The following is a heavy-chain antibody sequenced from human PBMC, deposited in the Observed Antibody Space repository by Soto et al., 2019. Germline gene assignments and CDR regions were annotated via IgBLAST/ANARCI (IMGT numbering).Heavy chain of an antibody. D-gene: IGHD4-17*01. Sequence: QVQLQESGPGLVKPSDTLSHTCAVSGYSIRSSNWWGWIRQPPGKGLEWIGYIYYSGRTYYNPSLKSRGTMSVDTSKNQFSLKLSSVTAVDTAVYYCARKNGVLDAFDIWGQGTMVTVSS. V-gene: IGHV4-28*01. J-gene: IGHJ3*02. CDR1: GYSIRSSNW. CDR2: IYYSGRT. CDR3: ARKNGVLDAFDI.